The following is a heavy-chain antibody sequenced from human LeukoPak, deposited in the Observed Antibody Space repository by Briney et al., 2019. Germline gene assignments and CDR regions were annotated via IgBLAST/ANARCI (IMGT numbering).Heavy chain of an antibody. V-gene: IGHV4-4*08. Sequence: TSETLSLTCAVYGGSFSGYYWSWIRQPPGKGLEWIGRIYTSGSTNYNPSLKSRVTISVDTSKNQFSLKLSSVTAADTAVYYCARRLAAAGPDYYYYYYYMDVWGKGTTVTVSS. CDR1: GGSFSGYY. CDR3: ARRLAAAGPDYYYYYYYMDV. J-gene: IGHJ6*03. D-gene: IGHD6-13*01. CDR2: IYTSGST.